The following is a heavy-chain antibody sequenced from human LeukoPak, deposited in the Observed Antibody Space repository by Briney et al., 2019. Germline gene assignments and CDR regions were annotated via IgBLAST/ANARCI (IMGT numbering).Heavy chain of an antibody. Sequence: GGSLRLPCAASGFSLRKHPMHWVRQAPGKGLEFVSAISGDGGTTFYASSVKGRFTISRDNSKNMVVLQMGSLRTDDMGVYFCARDCSSGNCRGALDYWGQGALVTVSS. V-gene: IGHV3-64*01. CDR2: ISGDGGTT. CDR1: GFSLRKHP. CDR3: ARDCSSGNCRGALDY. J-gene: IGHJ4*02. D-gene: IGHD3-22*01.